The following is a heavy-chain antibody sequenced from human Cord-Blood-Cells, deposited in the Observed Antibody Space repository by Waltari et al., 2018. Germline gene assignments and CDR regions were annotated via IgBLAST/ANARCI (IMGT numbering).Heavy chain of an antibody. Sequence: QAQLVQSGAEVTKPGSSVKVSCNASGGTFSSHPISSERPAPGQVLEWMGRIIPIVGTANYARKFKGRVTITADESSSTAYMELSSLRSEDTAVYYWARYGRPQLDILSGYFDYWGQGTLVTVSS. CDR3: ARYGRPQLDILSGYFDY. D-gene: IGHD3-9*01. CDR1: GGTFSSHP. CDR2: IIPIVGTA. V-gene: IGHV1-69*18. J-gene: IGHJ4*02.